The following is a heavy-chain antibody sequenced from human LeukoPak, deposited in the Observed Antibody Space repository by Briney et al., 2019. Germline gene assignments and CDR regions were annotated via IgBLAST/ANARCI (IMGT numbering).Heavy chain of an antibody. D-gene: IGHD1-26*01. Sequence: SETLSLTCTVSGGSISSYYWSWIRQPAGKGLEWIGRIYTSGSTNYNPSLKSRVTMSVDTSKNQFSLRLSSATAADTAVYYCARDDAAGIVGATPGDYWGQGTLVTVSS. CDR1: GGSISSYY. CDR3: ARDDAAGIVGATPGDY. V-gene: IGHV4-4*07. CDR2: IYTSGST. J-gene: IGHJ4*02.